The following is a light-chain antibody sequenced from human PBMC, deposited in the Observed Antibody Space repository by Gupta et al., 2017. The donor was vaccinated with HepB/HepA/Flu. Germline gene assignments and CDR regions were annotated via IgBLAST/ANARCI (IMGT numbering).Light chain of an antibody. CDR3: EQDLVTFT. J-gene: IGKJ3*01. V-gene: IGKV2-28*01. CDR2: LGS. CDR1: QSLLHSSGYNY. Sequence: IVITQSPLSLPVTPGEPASISCTSSQSLLHSSGYNYLDWYLQKPGQSPQLMIYLGSKRASGVPDRFSGSGEGKDFTLKSSRVEDEDGGVYYFEQDLVTFTFGHGTKVDIK.